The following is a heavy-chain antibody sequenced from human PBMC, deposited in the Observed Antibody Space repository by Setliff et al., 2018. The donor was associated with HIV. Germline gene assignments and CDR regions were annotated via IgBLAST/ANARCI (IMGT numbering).Heavy chain of an antibody. Sequence: SETLSLTCVVSDDSFSNYDWTWIRQSPGKALEWIGYISSSGTTNYNPSLRGRVTISMETSNTRFSLWLRSATAADTATYFCARLGRAIDDGGSSLRLDFWGQGMLVTV. J-gene: IGHJ4*02. V-gene: IGHV4-4*09. D-gene: IGHD2-21*01. CDR1: DDSFSNYD. CDR3: ARLGRAIDDGGSSLRLDF. CDR2: ISSSGTT.